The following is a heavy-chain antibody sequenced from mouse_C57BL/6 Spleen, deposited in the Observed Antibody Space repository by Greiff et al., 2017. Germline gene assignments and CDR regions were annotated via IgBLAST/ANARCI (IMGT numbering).Heavy chain of an antibody. V-gene: IGHV1-64*01. CDR1: GYTFTSYW. CDR2: IHPNSGST. D-gene: IGHD2-5*01. J-gene: IGHJ3*01. Sequence: QVQLKQPGAELVKPGASVKLSCKASGYTFTSYWMHWVKQRPGQGLEWIGMIHPNSGSTNYNEKFKSKATLTVDKSSSTAYMQLSSLTSEDSAVYYCASRDSNYVERFAYWGQGTLVTVSA. CDR3: ASRDSNYVERFAY.